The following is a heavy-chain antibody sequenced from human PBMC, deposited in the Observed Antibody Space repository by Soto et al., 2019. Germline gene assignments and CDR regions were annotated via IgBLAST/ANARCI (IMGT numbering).Heavy chain of an antibody. V-gene: IGHV3-23*01. Sequence: EVQLLESGGGLVQPGGSLRLSCAASGFTFSSYAMSWVRQAPGKGLEWVSAISGSGGSTYYADSVKGRFTISRDNSKNQLYLQMISLRAENTAVYYCGNAAGCFRDSDYWAKGPLVTVSS. CDR1: GFTFSSYA. CDR3: GNAAGCFRDSDY. CDR2: ISGSGGST. J-gene: IGHJ4*02. D-gene: IGHD2-15*01.